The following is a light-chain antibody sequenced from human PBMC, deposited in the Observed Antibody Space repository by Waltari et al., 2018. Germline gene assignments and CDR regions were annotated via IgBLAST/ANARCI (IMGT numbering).Light chain of an antibody. J-gene: IGKJ2*01. CDR2: DAS. CDR1: QSVRNY. CDR3: QHRHNWPPTFT. V-gene: IGKV3-11*01. Sequence: EIVLTQSPATLSLSPGDRATLSCRASQSVRNYLAWYRQKPGQAPRLLIYDASERAPGIPARFSGSGSGTDFTLTISSLEPDDFAVYYCQHRHNWPPTFTFG.